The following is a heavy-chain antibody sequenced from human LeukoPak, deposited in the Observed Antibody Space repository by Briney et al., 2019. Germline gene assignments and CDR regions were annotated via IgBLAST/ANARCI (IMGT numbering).Heavy chain of an antibody. D-gene: IGHD1-1*01. CDR3: AREGTGSHFDY. V-gene: IGHV1-46*01. CDR2: INPSGGST. CDR1: GYTFTSYY. J-gene: IGHJ4*02. Sequence: ASVKVSCKASGYTFTSYYMHWVRQAPGQGLEWMGIINPSGGSTSYAQKFQGRVTMTRDTSTSTVYMELNSLRSEDTGVYYCAREGTGSHFDYWGQGTLVTVSS.